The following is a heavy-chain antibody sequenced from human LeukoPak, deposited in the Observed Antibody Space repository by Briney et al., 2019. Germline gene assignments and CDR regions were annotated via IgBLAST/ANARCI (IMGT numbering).Heavy chain of an antibody. CDR2: IYYSGST. V-gene: IGHV4-59*12. D-gene: IGHD3-22*01. Sequence: SETLSLTCTVSGGSISSYYWSWIRQPPGKGLEWIGYIYYSGSTYYNPSLKSRVTISVDTSKNQFSLKLGSVTAADTAVYYCAREHYYYDSSGYYSSANAFDIWGQGTMVTVSS. J-gene: IGHJ3*02. CDR3: AREHYYYDSSGYYSSANAFDI. CDR1: GGSISSYY.